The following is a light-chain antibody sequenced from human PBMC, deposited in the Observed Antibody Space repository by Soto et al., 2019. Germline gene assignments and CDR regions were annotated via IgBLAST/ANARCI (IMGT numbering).Light chain of an antibody. V-gene: IGKV3-20*01. Sequence: EIVLTQSPGTLSLSPGERATLSCRASQSVSSSYLAWYQQKPGQAPRLLIYGASSRATGIPDRFSGSGSGTDFTLTISRLEPEDFAVYYCKQYGSSTGTFCQGTKVDIK. CDR3: KQYGSSTGT. J-gene: IGKJ1*01. CDR2: GAS. CDR1: QSVSSSY.